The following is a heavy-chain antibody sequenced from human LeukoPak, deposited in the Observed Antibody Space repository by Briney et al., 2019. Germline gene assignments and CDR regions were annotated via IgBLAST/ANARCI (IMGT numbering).Heavy chain of an antibody. CDR2: TYYRSKWSN. Sequence: SQTLSLTCALSGDTVSSNRAAWNWIRQSPSRGLEWLGRTYYRSKWSNDYALSVRSRITINPATSKNQFSLQLKFVTPEDTAVYYCARLVGDQVVYWGQGTLVTVSS. D-gene: IGHD2-2*01. CDR3: ARLVGDQVVY. J-gene: IGHJ4*02. V-gene: IGHV6-1*01. CDR1: GDTVSSNRAA.